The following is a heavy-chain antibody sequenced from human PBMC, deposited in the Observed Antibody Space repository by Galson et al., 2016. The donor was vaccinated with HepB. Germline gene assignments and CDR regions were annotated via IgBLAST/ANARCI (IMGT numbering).Heavy chain of an antibody. CDR1: GGSFSTSG. CDR2: IIPISGTP. J-gene: IGHJ4*02. V-gene: IGHV1-69*13. CDR3: AKTTGYFDY. D-gene: IGHD1-1*01. Sequence: SVKVSCKASGGSFSTSGISWVRQAPGKGPEWMGGIIPISGTPDYAQKFQGRLTITADESTNAVYLDLSSLTSEDTAVYYCAKTTGYFDYWGQGTLVIVSS.